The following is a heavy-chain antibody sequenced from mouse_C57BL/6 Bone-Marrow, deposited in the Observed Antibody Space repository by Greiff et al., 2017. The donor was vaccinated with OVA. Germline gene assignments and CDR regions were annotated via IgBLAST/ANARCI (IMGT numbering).Heavy chain of an antibody. CDR2: INPNYGTT. V-gene: IGHV1-39*01. J-gene: IGHJ3*01. CDR3: AREDDYDGAWFAY. Sequence: VQLQQSGPELVKPGASVKISCKASGYSFTDYNMNWVKQSIGKSLEWIGVINPNYGTTSYNQKFKGKATLTVDQSSSTAYMHLNSLTSEDSAVYYCAREDDYDGAWFAYWGQGTLVTVSA. CDR1: GYSFTDYN. D-gene: IGHD2-4*01.